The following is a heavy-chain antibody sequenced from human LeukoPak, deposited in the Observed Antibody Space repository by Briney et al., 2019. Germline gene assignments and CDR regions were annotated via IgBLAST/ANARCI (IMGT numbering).Heavy chain of an antibody. J-gene: IGHJ4*02. CDR3: ARVRVVPAAIGPYYFDY. CDR2: IYYSGST. D-gene: IGHD2-2*02. V-gene: IGHV4-61*01. CDR1: GGSISSSSW. Sequence: SETLSLTCAVSGGSISSSSWWSWVRQPPGKGLEWIGYIYYSGSTNYNPSLKSRVTISVDTSKNQFSLKLSSVTAADTAVYYCARVRVVPAAIGPYYFDYWGQGTLVTVSS.